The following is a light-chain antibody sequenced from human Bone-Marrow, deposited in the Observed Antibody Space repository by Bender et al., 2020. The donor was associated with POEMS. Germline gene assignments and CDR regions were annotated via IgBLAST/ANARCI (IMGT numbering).Light chain of an antibody. V-gene: IGLV2-14*03. J-gene: IGLJ3*02. CDR2: DVK. CDR3: SSYAGSRV. Sequence: QSALTQPASVSGSPGQSITIPCAGTDNDVGRNNYVSWYQQHPGKAPTLLIYDVKNRPSGVSNRFSGSKSDNTASLTISGLQAEDEADYYCSSYAGSRVFGGGTKLTVL. CDR1: DNDVGRNNY.